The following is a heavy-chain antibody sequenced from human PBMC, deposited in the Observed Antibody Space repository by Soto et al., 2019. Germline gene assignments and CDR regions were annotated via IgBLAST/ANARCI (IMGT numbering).Heavy chain of an antibody. D-gene: IGHD6-19*01. V-gene: IGHV3-74*01. CDR2: IKTDGYAA. J-gene: IGHJ4*02. CDR3: VRESGVAADC. Sequence: ESGGVLVQPGGSLRLSCVASGFPFDSHWMHWVRQAPGEGLVWVSRIKTDGYAAAYADSVKGRFTISRDNTKNTVDLQMNSLRAEDTAVYFCVRESGVAADCWGQGTLVTVSS. CDR1: GFPFDSHW.